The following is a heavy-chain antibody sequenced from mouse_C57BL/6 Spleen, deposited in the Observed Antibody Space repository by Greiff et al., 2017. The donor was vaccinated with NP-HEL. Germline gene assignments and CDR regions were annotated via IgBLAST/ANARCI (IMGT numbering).Heavy chain of an antibody. Sequence: QVQLQQPGAELVKPGASVKLSCKASGYTFTSYWMQWVKQRPGQGLEWIGEIDPSDSYTNYNQKFKGKATLTVDTSSSTAYMQLSSLTSEDSAVYYCAIRDWENDFDYWGQGTTLTVSS. CDR3: AIRDWENDFDY. J-gene: IGHJ2*01. V-gene: IGHV1-50*01. CDR1: GYTFTSYW. D-gene: IGHD4-1*01. CDR2: IDPSDSYT.